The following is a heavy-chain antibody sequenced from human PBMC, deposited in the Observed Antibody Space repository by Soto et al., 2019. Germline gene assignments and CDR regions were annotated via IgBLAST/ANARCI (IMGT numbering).Heavy chain of an antibody. J-gene: IGHJ4*02. CDR2: FSSGSSDT. V-gene: IGHV3-23*01. CDR3: AGHGGYSY. Sequence: EVKLLESGGGLVQAWVSLRLSCAATGFTVRTNGMSWVRQAPGKGLEWVASFSSGSSDTHYADSLKGRFAISRDNSKNTLYLQMNSLRVEDTALYYCAGHGGYSYLGQGTLVTVAS. CDR1: GFTVRTNG. D-gene: IGHD2-15*01.